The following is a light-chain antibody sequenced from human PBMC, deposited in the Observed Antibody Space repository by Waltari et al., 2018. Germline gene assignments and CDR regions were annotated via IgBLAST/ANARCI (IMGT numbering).Light chain of an antibody. J-gene: IGLJ2*01. Sequence: NFMLTQPHSVSEPPGKTVTISCTRSSGSIASNYVQWYQQRPGSSPTTVIYEDNQRPSGVPDRFSGSIDSSSNSASLTISGLKTEDEADYYCQSYDSTYVVFGGGTKLTVL. CDR2: EDN. V-gene: IGLV6-57*01. CDR3: QSYDSTYVV. CDR1: SGSIASNY.